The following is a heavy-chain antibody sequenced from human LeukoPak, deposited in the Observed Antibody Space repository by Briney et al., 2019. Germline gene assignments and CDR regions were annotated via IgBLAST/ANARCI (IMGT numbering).Heavy chain of an antibody. D-gene: IGHD7-27*01. V-gene: IGHV2-5*01. Sequence: SGPTLVNPTQTLTLTCTFSGFSLSTSGVGVGWIRQPPGKALEWLALIYWNDDKRYSPSLKSRLTITKDTSKNQVVLTVTNMDPVDTATYYCAQTERTGDYPNSFDYWGQGTLVTVSS. CDR2: IYWNDDK. J-gene: IGHJ4*02. CDR3: AQTERTGDYPNSFDY. CDR1: GFSLSTSGVG.